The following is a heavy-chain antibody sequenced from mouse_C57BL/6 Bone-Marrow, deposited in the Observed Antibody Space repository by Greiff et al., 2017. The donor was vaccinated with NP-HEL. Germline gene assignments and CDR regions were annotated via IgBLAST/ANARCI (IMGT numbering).Heavy chain of an antibody. D-gene: IGHD1-2*01. V-gene: IGHV2-5*01. CDR3: AKQDYGYYYAMDY. Sequence: VKLMESGPGLVQPSQSLSITCTVSGFSLTSYGVHWVRQSPGKGLEWLGVIWRGGSTDYNAAFMSRLSITKDNSKSQVFFKMNSLQADDTAIYYCAKQDYGYYYAMDYWGQGTSVTVSS. J-gene: IGHJ4*01. CDR1: GFSLTSYG. CDR2: IWRGGST.